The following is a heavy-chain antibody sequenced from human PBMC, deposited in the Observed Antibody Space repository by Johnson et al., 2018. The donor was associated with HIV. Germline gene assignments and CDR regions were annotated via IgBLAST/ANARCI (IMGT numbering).Heavy chain of an antibody. V-gene: IGHV3-30*18. D-gene: IGHD5-12*01. CDR1: GFTFSSYG. CDR2: ISYDGSNK. Sequence: QVQLVESGGGLVQPGRSLRLSCAASGFTFSSYGMHWVRQAPGKGLEWVAVISYDGSNKYYADSVKGRFTISRDNSKNTLYLQMSSLRAEDTAVYYCAKCRGLGARGAFDIWGQGTMVTVSS. J-gene: IGHJ3*02. CDR3: AKCRGLGARGAFDI.